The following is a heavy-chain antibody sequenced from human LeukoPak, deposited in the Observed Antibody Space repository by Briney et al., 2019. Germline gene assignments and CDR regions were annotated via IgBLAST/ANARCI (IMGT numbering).Heavy chain of an antibody. D-gene: IGHD2-15*01. CDR3: ARDLWMVAYYMDV. CDR1: GFPFSSYA. J-gene: IGHJ6*03. Sequence: GRSLRLSCAASGFPFSSYAMHWVRQAPGKGLEWVAVISYDGSNDHYADSVKGRFTISRDISKNTVYLQMNSLKTEDTAVYYCARDLWMVAYYMDVWGKGTTVTVSS. CDR2: ISYDGSND. V-gene: IGHV3-30*04.